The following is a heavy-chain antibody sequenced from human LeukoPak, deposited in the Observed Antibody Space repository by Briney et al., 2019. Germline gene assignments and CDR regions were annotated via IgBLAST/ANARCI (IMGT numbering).Heavy chain of an antibody. CDR2: INPNSGDT. V-gene: IGHV1-2*04. J-gene: IGHJ4*02. Sequence: GASVKVSCKASGYTFTDYYMHWVRQAPGQGLEWMGWINPNSGDTKYAQKFQGWVTMTRDTSISTAYMELSRLTSGDTAVYYCASDRSYDKGPLDYWGQGTLVTVSS. D-gene: IGHD3-22*01. CDR3: ASDRSYDKGPLDY. CDR1: GYTFTDYY.